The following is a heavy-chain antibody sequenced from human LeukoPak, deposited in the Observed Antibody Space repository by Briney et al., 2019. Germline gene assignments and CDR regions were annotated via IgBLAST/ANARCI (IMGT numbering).Heavy chain of an antibody. Sequence: SETLSLTCAVSGDSISSGGYSWSWIRQPPGKGLEWIGYIYHSGSTYYNPSLKSRVTISVDRSKNQFSLKLSSVTAADTAAYYCARVQYYYDSSGYYPRWFDPWGQGTLVTVSS. CDR3: ARVQYYYDSSGYYPRWFDP. CDR2: IYHSGST. V-gene: IGHV4-30-2*01. D-gene: IGHD3-22*01. J-gene: IGHJ5*02. CDR1: GDSISSGGYS.